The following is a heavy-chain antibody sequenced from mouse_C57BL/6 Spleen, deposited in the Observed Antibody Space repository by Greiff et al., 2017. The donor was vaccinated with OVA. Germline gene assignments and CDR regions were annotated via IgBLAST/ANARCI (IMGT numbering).Heavy chain of an antibody. CDR1: GYTFTSYW. CDR3: ARVSLANGYFDV. CDR2: IDPSDSYT. Sequence: QVQLQQPGAELVKPGASVKLSCKASGYTFTSYWMQWVNQRPGQGLEWIGEIDPSDSYTNYNQKFKGKATLTVDTSSSTAYMQLSSLTSEDSAVYYCARVSLANGYFDVWGTGTTVTVSS. D-gene: IGHD1-1*01. V-gene: IGHV1-50*01. J-gene: IGHJ1*03.